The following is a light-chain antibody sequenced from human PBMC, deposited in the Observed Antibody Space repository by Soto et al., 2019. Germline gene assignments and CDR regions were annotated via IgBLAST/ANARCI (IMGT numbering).Light chain of an antibody. CDR1: QSVLYSSTNKTY. CDR2: WAS. CDR3: QQYYSTPQP. V-gene: IGKV4-1*01. Sequence: DIVMTQSPDSLAVSLGERATINCKSSQSVLYSSTNKTYLAWYQQKPGQPPKLLIYWASTRESGVPDRFSGRGSGTDFTLAISSLQADDVAVYYCQQYYSTPQPFGQGTKLEIK. J-gene: IGKJ2*01.